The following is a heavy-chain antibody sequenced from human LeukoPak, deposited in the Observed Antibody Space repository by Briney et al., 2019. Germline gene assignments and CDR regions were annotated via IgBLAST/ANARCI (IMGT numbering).Heavy chain of an antibody. J-gene: IGHJ5*01. CDR2: INEDGRGK. CDR1: GFTFMNYW. V-gene: IGHV3-7*04. D-gene: IGHD1/OR15-1a*01. CDR3: ARSWNSLDS. Sequence: GGSLRLSCAASGFTFMNYWMSWVRQAPGKGLEWVAHINEDGRGKYYVDSMQGRLSISRDNADNSLYLQMNSLTAEDTAIYYCARSWNSLDSWGQGTLVTVSS.